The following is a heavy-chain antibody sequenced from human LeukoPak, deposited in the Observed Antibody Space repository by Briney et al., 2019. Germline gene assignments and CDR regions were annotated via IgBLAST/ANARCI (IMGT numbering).Heavy chain of an antibody. Sequence: ASVKVSCKVSGYTLTELSMHWVRQAPGKGLEWMGGLDPEDGETIYAQKFQGRVTMTEDTSTDTAYMELSSLRSEDTAVYYCATALVVRGAFDYWGQGTLVTVSS. J-gene: IGHJ4*02. CDR2: LDPEDGET. CDR3: ATALVVRGAFDY. D-gene: IGHD3-10*01. V-gene: IGHV1-24*01. CDR1: GYTLTELS.